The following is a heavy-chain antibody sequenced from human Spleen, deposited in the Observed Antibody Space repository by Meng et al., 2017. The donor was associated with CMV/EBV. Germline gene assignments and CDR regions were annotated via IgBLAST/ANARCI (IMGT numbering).Heavy chain of an antibody. CDR3: ARSSRTHYFVY. J-gene: IGHJ4*02. CDR1: GYTFTSSY. CDR2: INPSSGST. Sequence: ASVKVSCKASGYTFTSSYIHWVRQAPGQGLEWMGIINPSSGSTIYAQKFQGRVTMTGDTSTGTVFMELGSLRSDDTAVYYCARSSRTHYFVYWGQGPLVTVSS. V-gene: IGHV1-46*01. D-gene: IGHD2-15*01.